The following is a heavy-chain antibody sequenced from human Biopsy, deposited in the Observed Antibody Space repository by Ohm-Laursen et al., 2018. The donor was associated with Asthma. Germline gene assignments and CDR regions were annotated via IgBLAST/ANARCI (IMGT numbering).Heavy chain of an antibody. CDR1: GFAVSRDH. V-gene: IGHV3-53*01. CDR3: ARTTYGDDGFDP. J-gene: IGHJ5*02. Sequence: SLRLSCTASGFAVSRDHMFWVRQAPGKGLEWVSVIYSGGTSHAADSVRGRFTISRDYSKNTLYLQMHSLRAADTAVYYCARTTYGDDGFDPWGQGTLVTVSS. D-gene: IGHD4-17*01. CDR2: IYSGGTS.